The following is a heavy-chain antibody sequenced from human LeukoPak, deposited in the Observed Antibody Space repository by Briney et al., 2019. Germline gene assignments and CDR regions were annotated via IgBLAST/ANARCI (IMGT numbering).Heavy chain of an antibody. CDR2: IYYSGST. V-gene: IGHV4-59*01. D-gene: IGHD3-16*02. CDR1: GGSISSYY. J-gene: IGHJ4*02. CDR3: ARGKGYNYDYVWGSYRFRDVLYFDY. Sequence: SETLSLTCTVSGGSISSYYWSWIRQPPGKGLEWIGYIYYSGSTNYNPSLKSRVTISVDTSKNQFSLKLSSVTAADTAVYYCARGKGYNYDYVWGSYRFRDVLYFDYWGQGTLVTVSS.